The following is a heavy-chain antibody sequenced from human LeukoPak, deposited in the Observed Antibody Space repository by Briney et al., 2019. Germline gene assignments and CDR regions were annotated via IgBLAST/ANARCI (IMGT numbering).Heavy chain of an antibody. CDR3: ASLVNDYFDY. CDR1: GFTFSGYS. V-gene: IGHV3-48*02. J-gene: IGHJ4*02. Sequence: GGSLRLSCAASGFTFSGYSMNWVRQAPGKGLEWVSYISSSSSTIYYADSVKGRFTISRDNAKNSLYLQMNSLRDEDTAVYYCASLVNDYFDYWGQGTLVTVSS. CDR2: ISSSSSTI.